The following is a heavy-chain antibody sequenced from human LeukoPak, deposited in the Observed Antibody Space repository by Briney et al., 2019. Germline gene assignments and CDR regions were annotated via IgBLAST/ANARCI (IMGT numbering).Heavy chain of an antibody. Sequence: PGGSLRLSCAASGFTFSSYGMSWVRQAPGKGLEWVSAISGSGGSTYYADSVKGRFTISRDNSKNTLYLQMGSLRAEDMAVYYCARGPYCSGGSCYSPFDYWGQGTLVTVSS. CDR1: GFTFSSYG. D-gene: IGHD2-15*01. J-gene: IGHJ4*02. CDR3: ARGPYCSGGSCYSPFDY. CDR2: ISGSGGST. V-gene: IGHV3-23*01.